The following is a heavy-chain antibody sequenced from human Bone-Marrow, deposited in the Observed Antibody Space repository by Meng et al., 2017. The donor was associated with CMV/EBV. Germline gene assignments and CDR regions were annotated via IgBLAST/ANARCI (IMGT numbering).Heavy chain of an antibody. CDR3: ARDPTVLGYCSSTSCYDYYYYYGMDV. CDR1: GYTFTSYG. V-gene: IGHV1-18*01. D-gene: IGHD2-2*01. CDR2: ISAYNGNT. J-gene: IGHJ6*02. Sequence: ASVKVSCKASGYTFTSYGISWVRQAPGQGLEWMGWISAYNGNTNYAQKLQGRVTMTTDTSTSTAYMELRSLRSDDTAVYYCARDPTVLGYCSSTSCYDYYYYYGMDVWGQGTTVTVSS.